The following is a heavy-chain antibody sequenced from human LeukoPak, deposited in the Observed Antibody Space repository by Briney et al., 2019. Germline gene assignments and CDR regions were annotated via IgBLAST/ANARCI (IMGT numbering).Heavy chain of an antibody. CDR3: AKDRPYDFWSGYSLDY. J-gene: IGHJ4*02. CDR2: ISYDGSNK. D-gene: IGHD3-3*01. Sequence: PGRSLRLSCAASGFTFSSYAMHWVRQAPGKGLEWVAVISYDGSNKYYADSVKGRFTISRDNSKNTLYLQMNSLRAEDTAVYYCAKDRPYDFWSGYSLDYWGQGTLVTVSS. V-gene: IGHV3-30-3*01. CDR1: GFTFSSYA.